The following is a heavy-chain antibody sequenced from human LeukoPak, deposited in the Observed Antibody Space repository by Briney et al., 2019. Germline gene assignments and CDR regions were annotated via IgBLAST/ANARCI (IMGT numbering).Heavy chain of an antibody. J-gene: IGHJ3*02. CDR3: ARGGAGDAFDI. D-gene: IGHD1-26*01. CDR1: GGSISSGGYY. CDR2: IYHSGST. Sequence: SETLSLTCTVSGGSISSGGYYWSWIRQPPGKGLEWIGYIYHSGSTNYNPSLKSRVTISVDKSKNQFSLKLSSVTAADTAVYYCARGGAGDAFDIWGQGTMVTVSS. V-gene: IGHV4-30-2*01.